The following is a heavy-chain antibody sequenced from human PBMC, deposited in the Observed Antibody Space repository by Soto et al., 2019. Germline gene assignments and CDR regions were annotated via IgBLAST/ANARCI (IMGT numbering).Heavy chain of an antibody. CDR2: LFYSVTT. CDR1: GGSITSNKYY. J-gene: IGHJ4*02. Sequence: SETLYLTCTVSGGSITSNKYYWGWIRQPPGKGLEWIGSLFYSVTTYYNPSLKSRVTIYIDTSKNQFSLKLSSVTAADTAVYYCATLLYGYYDSSGSYSDYWGQGTLVTVSS. V-gene: IGHV4-39*01. D-gene: IGHD3-22*01. CDR3: ATLLYGYYDSSGSYSDY.